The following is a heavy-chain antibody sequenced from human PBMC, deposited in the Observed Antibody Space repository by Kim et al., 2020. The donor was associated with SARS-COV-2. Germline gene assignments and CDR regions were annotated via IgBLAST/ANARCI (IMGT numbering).Heavy chain of an antibody. D-gene: IGHD1-26*01. J-gene: IGHJ6*02. V-gene: IGHV4-59*01. CDR3: ARDREDYYGMDV. CDR2: IYYSGST. CDR1: GGSISSYY. Sequence: SETLSLTCTVSGGSISSYYWSWIRQPPGKGLEWIGYIYYSGSTNYNPSLKSRVTISVDTSKNQFSLKLSSVTAEDTAVYYCARDREDYYGMDVWGQGTTVTVSS.